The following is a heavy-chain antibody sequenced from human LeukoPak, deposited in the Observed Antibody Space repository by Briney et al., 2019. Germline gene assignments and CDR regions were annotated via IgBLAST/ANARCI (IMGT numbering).Heavy chain of an antibody. V-gene: IGHV3-21*01. CDR3: ARGPLRRHAFDI. CDR2: ISSSSSYI. D-gene: IGHD4-17*01. Sequence: GGSLRLSCAASGFTFSSYSMNWVRQAPGKGLEWVSSISSSSSYIYYADSVKGRFTISRDNAKNSLYLQMNSLRAEDTAVYYCARGPLRRHAFDIWGQGTMVTVSS. J-gene: IGHJ3*02. CDR1: GFTFSSYS.